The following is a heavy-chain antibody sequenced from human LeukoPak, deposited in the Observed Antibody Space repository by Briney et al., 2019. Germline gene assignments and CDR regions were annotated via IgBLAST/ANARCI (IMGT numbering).Heavy chain of an antibody. D-gene: IGHD3-10*01. J-gene: IGHJ4*02. CDR1: GGSISNYY. V-gene: IGHV4-59*08. CDR3: ARFGITVVRGGKYYFDY. CDR2: XYYSGAT. Sequence: PSETLSLTCTVSGGSISNYYWSWIRQPPGKGLEWXGXXYYSGATKYNPSLKSRITISVDTSKNQFSLMLSSVTAADTAVYYCARFGITVVRGGKYYFDYWGQGTLVTVSS.